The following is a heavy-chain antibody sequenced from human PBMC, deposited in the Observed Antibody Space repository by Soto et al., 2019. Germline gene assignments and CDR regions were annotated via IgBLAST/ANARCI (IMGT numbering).Heavy chain of an antibody. CDR1: GYTFSPDW. J-gene: IGHJ4*02. D-gene: IGHD1-26*01. CDR3: ARVSTHSGTYFYFDY. Sequence: PGGSLRLSCAASGYTFSPDWMGWVRQAPGKGLEWVANIKPDGSEQYYVDSVKGRFTISRDNAKNSLYVQLNSLRAEDTAVYYCARVSTHSGTYFYFDYWGLGALVTVSS. CDR2: IKPDGSEQ. V-gene: IGHV3-7*05.